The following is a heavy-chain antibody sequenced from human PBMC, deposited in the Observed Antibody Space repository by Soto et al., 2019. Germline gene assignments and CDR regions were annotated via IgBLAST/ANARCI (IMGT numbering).Heavy chain of an antibody. CDR1: GFTFSDYY. V-gene: IGHV3-11*01. J-gene: IGHJ6*02. CDR2: ISSGGFIT. D-gene: IGHD2-2*01. CDR3: ATGVVPATKWGYYCYGLDV. Sequence: QVQLVESGGGSVKPGGSLRLSCAASGFTFSDYYMSWIRQAPGKGLEWVSYISSGGFITYYADSVKGRFTTSWDKAKNSLYLQMNTLSANDTAVYYCATGVVPATKWGYYCYGLDVWGQGTTVTVSS.